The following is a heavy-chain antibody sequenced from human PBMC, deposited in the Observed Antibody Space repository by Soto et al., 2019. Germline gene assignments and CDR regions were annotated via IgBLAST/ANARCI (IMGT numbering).Heavy chain of an antibody. V-gene: IGHV5-51*01. D-gene: IGHD4-17*01. CDR1: GYSFTSYW. Sequence: GESLKISCKGSGYSFTSYWIGWVRQMPGKGLEWMGIIYPGDSDTRYSPSFQGQVTISADKSISTAYLQWSSLKASDTAMYYCARQSYGDFHYYYYMDVWGKGTTVTVSS. CDR3: ARQSYGDFHYYYYMDV. J-gene: IGHJ6*03. CDR2: IYPGDSDT.